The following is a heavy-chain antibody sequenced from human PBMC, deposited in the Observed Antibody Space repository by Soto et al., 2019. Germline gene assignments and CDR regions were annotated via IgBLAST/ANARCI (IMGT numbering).Heavy chain of an antibody. CDR3: GKVGSGRRSLGH. Sequence: QVQLQESGPGLVKPSGTLSLTCAVSGGSISSSNWWSWVRQSPGKGLEWIGQIYHSADTNYNPSLKSRVPISGDQSKKSFPLKLTLVTAADPAGYFWGKVGSGRRSLGHWGQGTPV. J-gene: IGHJ4*01. CDR1: GGSISSSNW. V-gene: IGHV4-4*02. CDR2: IYHSADT. D-gene: IGHD1-26*01.